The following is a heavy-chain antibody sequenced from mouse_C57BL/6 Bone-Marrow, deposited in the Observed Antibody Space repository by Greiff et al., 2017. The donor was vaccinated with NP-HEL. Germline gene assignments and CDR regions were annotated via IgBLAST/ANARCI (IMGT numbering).Heavy chain of an antibody. V-gene: IGHV1-85*01. CDR1: GYTFTRYD. CDR2: IYPRDGST. CDR3: ARLPYYSNYYPWYFDY. Sequence: VQLKASGPALVKPGASVQLSCKASGYTFTRYDINWVKQRPGQGLEWIGWIYPRDGSTKYNEKFKGKATLTVDTSSSTAYMELHSLTSEDSAVYFCARLPYYSNYYPWYFDYWGQGTTLTVSS. J-gene: IGHJ2*01. D-gene: IGHD2-5*01.